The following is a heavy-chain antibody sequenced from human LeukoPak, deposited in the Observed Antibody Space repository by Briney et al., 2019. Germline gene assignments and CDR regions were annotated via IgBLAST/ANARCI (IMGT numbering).Heavy chain of an antibody. CDR1: GYSISCGYY. CDR3: TRPYYYDSSGSPDY. D-gene: IGHD3-22*01. V-gene: IGHV4-38-2*02. Sequence: PSETLSLTCTVSGYSISCGYYWGWIRQPPGKGLEWIGNIYHSGSTYYNPSLKSRVTISVDTSKNQFSLKLSSVTAADTAVYYCTRPYYYDSSGSPDYWGQGTLVTVSS. CDR2: IYHSGST. J-gene: IGHJ4*02.